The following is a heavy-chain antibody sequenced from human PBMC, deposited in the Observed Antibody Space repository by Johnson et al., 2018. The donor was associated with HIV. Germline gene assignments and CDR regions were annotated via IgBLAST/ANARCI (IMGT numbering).Heavy chain of an antibody. D-gene: IGHD5-12*01. CDR3: ARGRKDIEAADGLDNDAFDM. CDR2: INSDGSST. Sequence: VQLVESGGGLVQPGGSLRLSCAASGFTFSSYWMHWVRQAPGTGLVWVSRINSDGSSTSYADSVKGRFTISRDNAKNTLYLQMDSLRPEDTAVDYCARGRKDIEAADGLDNDAFDMWGQGTLVTVSS. CDR1: GFTFSSYW. V-gene: IGHV3-74*01. J-gene: IGHJ3*02.